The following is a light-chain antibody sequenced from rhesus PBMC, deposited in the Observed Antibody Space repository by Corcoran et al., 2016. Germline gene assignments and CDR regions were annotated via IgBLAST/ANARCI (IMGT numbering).Light chain of an antibody. CDR2: AAS. J-gene: IGKJ1*01. Sequence: DIQMTQSPSSLSAFVGDKVTITCRASQDISSWLALYQQKPGKAPKTLIYAASSLQSGVPSRFSGNGSGTDYTLTISSLQPEDFATYYCQQYDRLPWTFGQGTKVEIK. CDR3: QQYDRLPWT. CDR1: QDISSW. V-gene: IGKV1-19*01.